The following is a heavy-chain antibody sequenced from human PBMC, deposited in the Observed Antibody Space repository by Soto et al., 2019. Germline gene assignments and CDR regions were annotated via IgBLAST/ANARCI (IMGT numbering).Heavy chain of an antibody. D-gene: IGHD3-22*01. Sequence: QVQLVESGGGVVQPGRSLRLSCAASGFTFSSYGMHWVRQAPGKGLEWVAVISYDGSNKYYADSVKGRFTISRDNSKNTLYLQMNSLRAEDTAVYYCAKVLYDSSGYLSASLDYWGQGTLVTVSS. V-gene: IGHV3-30*18. CDR1: GFTFSSYG. J-gene: IGHJ4*02. CDR2: ISYDGSNK. CDR3: AKVLYDSSGYLSASLDY.